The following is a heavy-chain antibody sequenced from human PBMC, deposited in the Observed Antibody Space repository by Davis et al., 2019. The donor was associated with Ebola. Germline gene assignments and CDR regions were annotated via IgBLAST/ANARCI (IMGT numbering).Heavy chain of an antibody. V-gene: IGHV1-46*01. Sequence: ASVKVSCKASGYTFTGYYMHWVRQAPGQGLEWMGIINPSGGSTSYAQKFQGRVTMTRDTSTSTVYMELSSLRSEDTAVYYCARGFGNSWAAHPPDYWGQGTLVTVSS. D-gene: IGHD3-10*01. J-gene: IGHJ4*02. CDR1: GYTFTGYY. CDR2: INPSGGST. CDR3: ARGFGNSWAAHPPDY.